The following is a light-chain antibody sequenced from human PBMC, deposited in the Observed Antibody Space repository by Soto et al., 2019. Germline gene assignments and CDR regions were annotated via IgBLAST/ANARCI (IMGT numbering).Light chain of an antibody. Sequence: DIQMAQYPSTLSASVDDRVTITCRASQCIYIWLAWYQQKPGKAPKLLIYDASSLESGVQSRFSGSESGTEFNLIIPHLQHDDFATYYCQQYGNCHCFGQGTLLEIK. CDR2: DAS. CDR3: QQYGNCHC. CDR1: QCIYIW. J-gene: IGKJ2*03. V-gene: IGKV1-5*01.